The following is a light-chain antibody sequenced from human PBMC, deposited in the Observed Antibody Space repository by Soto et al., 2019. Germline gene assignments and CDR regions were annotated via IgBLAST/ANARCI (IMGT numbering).Light chain of an antibody. CDR2: DVS. CDR1: SSDVGGYNY. V-gene: IGLV2-11*01. CDR3: CSYAGSYTPQFV. J-gene: IGLJ1*01. Sequence: QSALTQPRSVSGSPGQSVTISCTGTSSDVGGYNYVSWYQQHPGKAPKLMIYDVSKRPSGVPDRFSGSKSGNTASLTISGLQAEDEADYYCCSYAGSYTPQFVFGTGTKLTVL.